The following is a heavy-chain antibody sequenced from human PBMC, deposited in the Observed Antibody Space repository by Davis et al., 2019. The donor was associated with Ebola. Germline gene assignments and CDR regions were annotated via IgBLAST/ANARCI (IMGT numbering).Heavy chain of an antibody. J-gene: IGHJ4*02. CDR2: MNPNSGST. V-gene: IGHV1-8*02. D-gene: IGHD1-26*01. CDR3: ARVGATYEIDY. Sequence: ASVKVSCKASGYTFTSYYMHWVRQATGQGLEWMGWMNPNSGSTGYAQKFQGRVTMTRNTSISTAYMELGSLRFEDTAVYYCARVGATYEIDYWGQGTLVTVSS. CDR1: GYTFTSYY.